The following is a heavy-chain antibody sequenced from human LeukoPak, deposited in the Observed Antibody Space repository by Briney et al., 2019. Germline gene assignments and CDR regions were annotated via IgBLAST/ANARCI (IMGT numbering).Heavy chain of an antibody. J-gene: IGHJ6*04. V-gene: IGHV3-30*18. CDR2: ISYDGSNK. D-gene: IGHD3-10*01. Sequence: PGRSLRLSCAASGFTFSSYGMHWVRQAPGKGLEWVAAISYDGSNKYYADSVKGRFTISRDNSKNTLYLQMNSLRAEDTAVYYCAKGMVRGPYYYYGMDVWGKGTTVTVSS. CDR3: AKGMVRGPYYYYGMDV. CDR1: GFTFSSYG.